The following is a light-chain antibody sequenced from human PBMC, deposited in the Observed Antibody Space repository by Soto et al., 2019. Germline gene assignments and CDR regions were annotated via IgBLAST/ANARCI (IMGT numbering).Light chain of an antibody. V-gene: IGKV4-1*01. CDR1: QSVLYSSNNKNY. J-gene: IGKJ1*01. CDR3: QQYYSTPRT. CDR2: WAS. Sequence: DIVVTQSPDSLAVSLGERATINCKSSQSVLYSSNNKNYLAWYQQKPGQPPKLLIYWASTRESGVPDRFSGSASGTDFTLTISSLQAEDVAVYYCQQYYSTPRTFGQGTKVEIK.